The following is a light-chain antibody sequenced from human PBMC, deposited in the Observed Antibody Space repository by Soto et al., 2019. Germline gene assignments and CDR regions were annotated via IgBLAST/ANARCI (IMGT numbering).Light chain of an antibody. V-gene: IGKV1-39*01. CDR2: AAS. Sequence: DIQMTQSPSSLSASVGDRVTITCRASQSISRYLNWYQQKPGKAPKLLIYAASSLLSGVPSRFSGSESATDFTHTISSLQPENSATYYCQQGSSTPRLFTFGQGTNLEI. J-gene: IGKJ2*01. CDR1: QSISRY. CDR3: QQGSSTPRLFT.